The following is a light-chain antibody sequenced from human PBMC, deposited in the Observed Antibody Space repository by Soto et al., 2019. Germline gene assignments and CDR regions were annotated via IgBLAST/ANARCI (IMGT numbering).Light chain of an antibody. CDR2: SAS. J-gene: IGKJ1*01. Sequence: INLTQSPSSLSASVGDRVTITYRASQGIRTYLAWYQQKPGKAPKLLIYSASTLQSGVPSRFSGSGSGTDFTLTISSLQPEDFATYYCLQVDVYPWTFGQGTKVDIK. V-gene: IGKV1-9*01. CDR1: QGIRTY. CDR3: LQVDVYPWT.